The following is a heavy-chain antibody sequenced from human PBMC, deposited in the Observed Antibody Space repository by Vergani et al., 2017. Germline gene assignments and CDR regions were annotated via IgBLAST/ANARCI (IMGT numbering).Heavy chain of an antibody. CDR1: GFTLSNYD. CDR3: AKHFRGWGIDY. V-gene: IGHV3-30*02. Sequence: QVQLLESGGGVGQRGGSLRLSCATSGFTLSNYDMQWIRQGPGKGLEFVAFIQFDGSNQYYADSVKGRFTLSRDFSKNTLYLQMNSLRTDDTATYYCAKHFRGWGIDYWGQGTQVIVSS. CDR2: IQFDGSNQ. J-gene: IGHJ4*02. D-gene: IGHD3-16*01.